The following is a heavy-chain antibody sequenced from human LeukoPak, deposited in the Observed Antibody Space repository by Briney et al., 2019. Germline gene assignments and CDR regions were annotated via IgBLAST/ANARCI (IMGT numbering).Heavy chain of an antibody. J-gene: IGHJ4*02. D-gene: IGHD3-22*01. Sequence: GGSLRLSCAASGFTFSNKAMSWVRQAPGKGLEWVSTISGSGGSTYYADSVRGRFTISRDNSKNTLYLQMNSLRAEDTAVYYCARDSSGYSHFDYWGQGTLVTVSS. CDR3: ARDSSGYSHFDY. CDR1: GFTFSNKA. CDR2: ISGSGGST. V-gene: IGHV3-23*01.